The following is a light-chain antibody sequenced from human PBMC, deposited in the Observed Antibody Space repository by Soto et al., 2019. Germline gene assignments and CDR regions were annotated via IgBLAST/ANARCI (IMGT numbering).Light chain of an antibody. CDR3: GTWYSSLSAGV. Sequence: QSVLTQPPSVSAAPGQKVTISCSGSSSNIGNNYVSWYQQLPGTAPKLLIYDNNKRPSGIPDRFSGSKSGTSATLGITGLQTGDEADYYYGTWYSSLSAGVFGGGTKLTVL. V-gene: IGLV1-51*01. J-gene: IGLJ2*01. CDR1: SSNIGNNY. CDR2: DNN.